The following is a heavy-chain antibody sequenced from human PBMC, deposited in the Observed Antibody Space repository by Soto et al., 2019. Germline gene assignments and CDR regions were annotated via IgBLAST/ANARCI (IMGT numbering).Heavy chain of an antibody. V-gene: IGHV2-70*01. D-gene: IGHD2-21*02. J-gene: IGHJ4*02. CDR2: INWDNNE. CDR3: ARIPHYSDSYYMDY. Sequence: SGPTLVNPTQTLTLTCTFSGFSLSTLGTCVAWIRQPPGKALEWLALINWDNNEYYSTSLKTRLTISRDTSKNQVVLTMTNVDPVDTATYYCARIPHYSDSYYMDYWGQETLVTVSS. CDR1: GFSLSTLGTC.